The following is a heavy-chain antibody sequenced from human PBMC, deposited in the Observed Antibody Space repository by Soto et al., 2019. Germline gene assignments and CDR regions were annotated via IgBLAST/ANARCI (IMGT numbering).Heavy chain of an antibody. CDR3: ARSGYSYGPNPLLY. J-gene: IGHJ4*02. V-gene: IGHV4-31*03. CDR1: GGSISSGGYY. CDR2: IYYSGST. D-gene: IGHD5-18*01. Sequence: TSETLSLTCTVSGGSISSGGYYWSWIRQHPGKGLEWIGYIYYSGSTYYNPSLKSRVTISVDTSKNQFSLKLSSVTAADTAVYYCARSGYSYGPNPLLYWGQGTLVT.